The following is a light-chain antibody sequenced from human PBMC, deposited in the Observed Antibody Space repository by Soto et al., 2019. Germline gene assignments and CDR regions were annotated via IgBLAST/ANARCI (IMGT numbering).Light chain of an antibody. V-gene: IGKV1-5*01. CDR3: QQYETFSGT. Sequence: DIQMTQSPSSLSASVGDRFTITCRASQSISSYLNWYQQKPGKAPKLLIYDASALPRGVPSRFSGSGSGTKFTLTIASLQPDDFATYYCQQYETFSGTFGPGTKVDI. CDR1: QSISSY. J-gene: IGKJ1*01. CDR2: DAS.